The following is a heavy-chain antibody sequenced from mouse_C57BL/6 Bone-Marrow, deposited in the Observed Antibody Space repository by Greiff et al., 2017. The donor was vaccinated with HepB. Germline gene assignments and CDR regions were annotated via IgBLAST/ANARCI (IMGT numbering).Heavy chain of an antibody. CDR2: ISDGGSYT. D-gene: IGHD2-4*01. Sequence: EVKLMESGGGLVKPGGSLKLSCAASGFTFSSYAMSWVRQTPEKRLEWVATISDGGSYTYYPDNVKGRFTISRDNAKNNLYLQMSHLKSEDTAMYYCAREDYYDYEGFDYWGQGTTLTVSS. V-gene: IGHV5-4*01. CDR1: GFTFSSYA. CDR3: AREDYYDYEGFDY. J-gene: IGHJ2*01.